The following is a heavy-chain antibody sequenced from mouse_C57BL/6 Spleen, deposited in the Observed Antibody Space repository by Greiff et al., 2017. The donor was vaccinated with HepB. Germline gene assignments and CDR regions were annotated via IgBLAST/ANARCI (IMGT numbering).Heavy chain of an antibody. CDR1: GFTFTSYW. J-gene: IGHJ3*01. Sequence: VQLQQPGAELVKPGASVQLSCKASGFTFTSYWMQWVKQRPGPGLEWIEKIDPSDSYTNYNQKFKGKATLTVDTSSSTAYMQLSSLTSEDSSVYYCARYSNYEGAYWGQGTLVTVSA. V-gene: IGHV1-50*01. CDR3: ARYSNYEGAY. CDR2: IDPSDSYT. D-gene: IGHD2-5*01.